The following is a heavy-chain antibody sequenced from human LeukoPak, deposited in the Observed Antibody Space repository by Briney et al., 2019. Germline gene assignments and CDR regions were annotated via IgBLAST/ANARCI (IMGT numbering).Heavy chain of an antibody. CDR1: GFTFSDYY. CDR3: ARDPYDSSGYYFQGYYYYGMDV. V-gene: IGHV3-11*01. D-gene: IGHD3-22*01. J-gene: IGHJ6*02. CDR2: ISSSGSTI. Sequence: PGGSLRLSCAASGFTFSDYYMSWLRQAPGKGLEWVSYISSSGSTIYYADPVKGRFTISRDNAKNSLYLQMNSLRAEDTAVYYCARDPYDSSGYYFQGYYYYGMDVWGQGTTVTVSS.